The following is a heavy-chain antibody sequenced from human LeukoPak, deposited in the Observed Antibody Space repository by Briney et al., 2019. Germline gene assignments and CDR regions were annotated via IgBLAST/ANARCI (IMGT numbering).Heavy chain of an antibody. CDR1: GGSISSSSYY. D-gene: IGHD6-13*01. CDR2: IYTSGST. Sequence: SETLSLTCTVSGGSISSSSYYWGWIRQPPGKGLEWIGRIYTSGSTNYNPSLKSRVTISVDTSKNQFSLKLSSVTAADTAVYYCARPAYLSSSWYYFDYWGQGTLVTVSS. J-gene: IGHJ4*02. V-gene: IGHV4-39*07. CDR3: ARPAYLSSSWYYFDY.